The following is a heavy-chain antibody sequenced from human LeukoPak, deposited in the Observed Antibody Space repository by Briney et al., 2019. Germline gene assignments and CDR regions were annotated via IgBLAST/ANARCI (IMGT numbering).Heavy chain of an antibody. J-gene: IGHJ4*02. V-gene: IGHV3-30*02. CDR1: GFTFSSYG. Sequence: GGSLRLSCAASGFTFSSYGMHWVRQAPGKGLEWVAFIRYDGSNKYYADSVKGRFTISRDNSKNTLYLQMNSLRAEDTAVYYCASGATKESHNDYWGQGTLVTVSS. CDR3: ASGATKESHNDY. CDR2: IRYDGSNK. D-gene: IGHD1-26*01.